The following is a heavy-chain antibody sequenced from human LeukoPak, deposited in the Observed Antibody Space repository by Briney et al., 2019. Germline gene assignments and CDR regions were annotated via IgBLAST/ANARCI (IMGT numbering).Heavy chain of an antibody. D-gene: IGHD4/OR15-4a*01. CDR2: IYSGGST. V-gene: IGHV3-53*05. CDR3: ARERRATISRVHAFDI. Sequence: GGSLRLSCAASGFTVSSNYMSWVRQAPGKGLEWVSVIYSGGSTYYADSVKGRFTISRDNSKNTLYLQMNSLRAEDTAVYYCARERRATISRVHAFDIWGQGTMVTVSS. J-gene: IGHJ3*02. CDR1: GFTVSSNY.